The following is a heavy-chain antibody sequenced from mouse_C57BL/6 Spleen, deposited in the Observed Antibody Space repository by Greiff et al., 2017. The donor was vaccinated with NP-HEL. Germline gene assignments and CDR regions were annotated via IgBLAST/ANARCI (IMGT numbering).Heavy chain of an antibody. V-gene: IGHV5-6*01. J-gene: IGHJ2*01. CDR1: GFTFSSFA. CDR2: FSSGGSYT. Sequence: EVKLVESGGDLVKPGGSLKLSCAASGFTFSSFALSWVRQTPDKRLEWVATFSSGGSYTYYPYSVKGRFTISRDNAKKTLYLQMSSLKSEDTAMYYCARKSPRVYFDYWGQGTTLTVSS. CDR3: ARKSPRVYFDY.